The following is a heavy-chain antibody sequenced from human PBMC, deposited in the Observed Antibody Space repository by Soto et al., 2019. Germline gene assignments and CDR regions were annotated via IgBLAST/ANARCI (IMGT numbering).Heavy chain of an antibody. Sequence: PSETLSLTCTVSGGSISSYYWSWIRQPPGKGLEWIGYIYYSGITNYNPSLKSRVTISLDTSKNQFSLKLSSVTAADTAVYYCAREANDFEKGNWFDPWGQGTLVTVSS. J-gene: IGHJ5*02. CDR3: AREANDFEKGNWFDP. CDR1: GGSISSYY. CDR2: IYYSGIT. D-gene: IGHD3-3*01. V-gene: IGHV4-59*01.